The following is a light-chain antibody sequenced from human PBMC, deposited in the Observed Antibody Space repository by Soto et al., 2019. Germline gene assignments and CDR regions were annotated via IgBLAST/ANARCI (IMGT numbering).Light chain of an antibody. Sequence: IVLTHSPSTLSLSRGEGATLSCMASQSVNSNLAWYQHKPGQAPRLFIYGASTRATGIPARFSGSGSGTDFTLTISSLQSEDFAVYYCQQYNNWALTFGEGTKVDI. J-gene: IGKJ4*01. CDR2: GAS. V-gene: IGKV3-15*01. CDR1: QSVNSN. CDR3: QQYNNWALT.